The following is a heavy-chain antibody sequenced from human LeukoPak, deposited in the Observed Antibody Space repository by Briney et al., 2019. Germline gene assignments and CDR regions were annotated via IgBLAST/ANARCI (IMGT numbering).Heavy chain of an antibody. CDR3: AKGSRYYGDYDH. CDR2: ISGSGGST. CDR1: GFTFSTYS. V-gene: IGHV3-23*01. Sequence: PGGSLRLSCAASGFTFSTYSMNWVRQAPGKGLEWVSAISGSGGSTYYADSVKGRFTISRDNSKNTLYLQMNSLRAEDTAVYYCAKGSRYYGDYDHWGQGTLVTVSS. D-gene: IGHD4-17*01. J-gene: IGHJ5*02.